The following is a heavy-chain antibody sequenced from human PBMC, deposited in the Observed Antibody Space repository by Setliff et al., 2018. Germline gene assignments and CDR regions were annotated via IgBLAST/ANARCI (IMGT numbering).Heavy chain of an antibody. CDR2: IWNDGSTK. CDR3: AKDFYGMDV. V-gene: IGHV3-33*06. J-gene: IGHJ6*02. CDR1: RFTFSNYG. Sequence: GGSLRLSCVASRFTFSNYGMHWVRQAPGKGLEWVALIWNDGSTKFYGDSVKGRFTISRDTSKDTLYLDMNSLRAEDTAVYYCAKDFYGMDVWGQGTTVTVSS.